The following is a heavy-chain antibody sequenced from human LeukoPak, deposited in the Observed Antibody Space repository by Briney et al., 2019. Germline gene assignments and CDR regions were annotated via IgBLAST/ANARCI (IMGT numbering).Heavy chain of an antibody. CDR1: GFTFDDYG. CDR2: ISSSSSYI. J-gene: IGHJ4*02. Sequence: GGSLRLSCAASGFTFDDYGMSWVRQAPGKGLELVSSISSSSSYIYYADSVKGRFTISRDNAKNSLYLQMNSLRAEDTALYYCAKQWFGELFRPHFDYWGQGTLVTVSS. D-gene: IGHD3-10*01. V-gene: IGHV3-21*04. CDR3: AKQWFGELFRPHFDY.